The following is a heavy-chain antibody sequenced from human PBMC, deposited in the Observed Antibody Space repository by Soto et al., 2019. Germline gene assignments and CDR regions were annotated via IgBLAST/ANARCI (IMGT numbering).Heavy chain of an antibody. CDR2: MNPNSGNT. CDR3: ARGHNYDDSSGYYGD. CDR1: GYTFTSYD. D-gene: IGHD3-22*01. V-gene: IGHV1-8*01. Sequence: QVQLVQSGAEVKKPGASVKVSCKASGYTFTSYDINWVRQATGQGLEWMGWMNPNSGNTGYAQKFQGRVTMTRSNSVSTAYMELTSLRSEDTAVYYCARGHNYDDSSGYYGDWGQGTLVTVSS. J-gene: IGHJ4*02.